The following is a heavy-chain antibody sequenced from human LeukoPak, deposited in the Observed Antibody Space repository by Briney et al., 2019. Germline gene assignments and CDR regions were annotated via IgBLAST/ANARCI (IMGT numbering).Heavy chain of an antibody. CDR3: ARTGPLTLYYYDSSGYEHYFDY. CDR2: ISYDGSNK. CDR1: GFTFSSYA. Sequence: PGRSLRLSCAASGFTFSSYAMHWVRQAPGKGLEWVAVISYDGSNKYYADSVKGRFTISRDNSKNTLYLQMNSLRAEDTAVYYCARTGPLTLYYYDSSGYEHYFDYWGQGTLVTVSS. J-gene: IGHJ4*02. V-gene: IGHV3-30-3*01. D-gene: IGHD3-22*01.